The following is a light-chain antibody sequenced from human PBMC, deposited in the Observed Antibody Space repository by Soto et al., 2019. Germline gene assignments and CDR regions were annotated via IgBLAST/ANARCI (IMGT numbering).Light chain of an antibody. J-gene: IGKJ2*01. CDR1: QSIGTN. Sequence: DIQMTQSPSSLSASVGDRVTITCRASQSIGTNLNWYHQKPGKAPNLLIYDASSLHSGVPSRFSGSGSGTDFTLTISSLQPEDFATYFCQQYYSFPRTFGQGTKLEIK. V-gene: IGKV1-39*01. CDR3: QQYYSFPRT. CDR2: DAS.